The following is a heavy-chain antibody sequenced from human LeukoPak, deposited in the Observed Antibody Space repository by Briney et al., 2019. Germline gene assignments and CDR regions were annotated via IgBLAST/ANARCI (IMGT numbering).Heavy chain of an antibody. Sequence: PSETLSLTCTVSGDSISSSGYYYDWIRQPPGKGLEWIGNIYYIGNTRYNPSLKSRVTISVDTSKNQFSLKLSSVTAADTAVYYCARGGAAAGTWVYYYYGMDVWGQGTTVTVSS. J-gene: IGHJ6*02. CDR3: ARGGAAAGTWVYYYYGMDV. CDR1: GDSISSSGYY. V-gene: IGHV4-61*05. D-gene: IGHD6-13*01. CDR2: IYYIGNT.